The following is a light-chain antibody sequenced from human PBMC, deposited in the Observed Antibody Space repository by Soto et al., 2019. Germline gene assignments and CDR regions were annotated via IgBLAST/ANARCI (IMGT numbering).Light chain of an antibody. CDR1: SSHIGAGYD. V-gene: IGLV1-40*01. J-gene: IGLJ1*01. CDR3: QSYDSSLSGYV. CDR2: GHS. Sequence: QSVLTQPPSVSGAPGQRVTISCTGSSSHIGAGYDVHWYQQLPGTAPKLLIYGHSNRPSGVPDRFSGSKSGTSASLAITGLQAEDEADYYCQSYDSSLSGYVFGTGTKLTVL.